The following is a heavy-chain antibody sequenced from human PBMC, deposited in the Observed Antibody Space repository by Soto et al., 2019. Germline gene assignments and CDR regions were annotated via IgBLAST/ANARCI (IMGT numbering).Heavy chain of an antibody. CDR2: IIPKYGTT. J-gene: IGHJ4*02. CDR3: ARDYNPSHY. D-gene: IGHD1-1*01. V-gene: IGHV1-69*13. CDR1: GYTLTELS. Sequence: ASVKVSCKVSGYTLTELSMHWVRQAPGKGLEWMGGIIPKYGTTNYAQKFQGRVTITADESTSTAYMELSSLRSEDTAVYYCARDYNPSHYWGQGTLVTVSS.